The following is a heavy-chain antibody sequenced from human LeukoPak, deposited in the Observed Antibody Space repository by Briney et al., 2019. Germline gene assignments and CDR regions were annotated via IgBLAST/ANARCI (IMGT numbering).Heavy chain of an antibody. Sequence: SETLSLTCTVSGGSISSYYWSWIRQPPGKGLEYIGYIYYSGNTNSNPSLNSRVTISVDTSKNQFSLKLSSVTAADTAVYYCARRGSGASHEYYFDLWGRGTLVTVSS. V-gene: IGHV4-59*08. CDR1: GGSISSYY. CDR3: ARRGSGASHEYYFDL. CDR2: IYYSGNT. J-gene: IGHJ2*01. D-gene: IGHD1-14*01.